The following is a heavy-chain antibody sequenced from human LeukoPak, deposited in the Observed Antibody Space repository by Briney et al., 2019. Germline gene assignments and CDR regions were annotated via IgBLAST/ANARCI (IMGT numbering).Heavy chain of an antibody. CDR2: ISYDGSNK. V-gene: IGHV3-30*18. Sequence: GGSLRLSCAASGFTFSSYGMHWVRRAPGKGLEWVAVISYDGSNKYYADSVKGRFTISRDNSKNTLYLQMNSLRAEDTAVYYCAKDSLSYTYYYGMDVWGQGTTVTVSS. CDR3: AKDSLSYTYYYGMDV. D-gene: IGHD2-8*01. CDR1: GFTFSSYG. J-gene: IGHJ6*02.